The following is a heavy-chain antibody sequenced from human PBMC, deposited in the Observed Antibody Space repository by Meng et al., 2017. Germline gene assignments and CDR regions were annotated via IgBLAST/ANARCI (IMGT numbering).Heavy chain of an antibody. D-gene: IGHD6-13*01. V-gene: IGHV2-5*02. CDR3: AHCLYSSSCDY. CDR1: GFSLSTSGVG. CDR2: IYWDDDK. J-gene: IGHJ4*02. Sequence: QITLKESGPTLVKPTQTLTLTCTFSGFSLSTSGVGVGWIRQPPGKALEWLALIYWDDDKRYSPSLKSRLTITKDTSKNQVVLTMTNIDPVDTATYYCAHCLYSSSCDYWGQGTLVTVSS.